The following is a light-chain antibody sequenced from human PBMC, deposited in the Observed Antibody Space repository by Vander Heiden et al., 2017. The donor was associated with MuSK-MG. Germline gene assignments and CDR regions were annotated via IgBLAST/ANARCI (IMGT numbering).Light chain of an antibody. CDR2: DAS. V-gene: IGKV1-13*02. CDR3: QQVNSYPIT. Sequence: AIQLTQSPSSLSASVGDRVTITCRASQGISSALAWYQQKPGKAPKLLIYDASSLESGVPSRFRGSGSGTDFTLTISSLQPEDFATYYCQQVNSYPITFGQGTRLEIK. CDR1: QGISSA. J-gene: IGKJ5*01.